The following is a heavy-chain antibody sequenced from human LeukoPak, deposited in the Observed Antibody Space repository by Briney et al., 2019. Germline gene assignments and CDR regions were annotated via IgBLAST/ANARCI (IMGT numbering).Heavy chain of an antibody. J-gene: IGHJ4*02. CDR3: TRDSCSSTSCRNFDY. CDR1: GFTFSSYA. V-gene: IGHV3-64*01. D-gene: IGHD2-2*01. CDR2: ISSNGGST. Sequence: SGGSLRLSCAASGFTFSSYAMHWVRQAPGKGLEYVSAISSNGGSTYYANSVKGRFTISRDNSKNTLYLQMGSLRAEDMAVYYCTRDSCSSTSCRNFDYWGQGTLVTVSS.